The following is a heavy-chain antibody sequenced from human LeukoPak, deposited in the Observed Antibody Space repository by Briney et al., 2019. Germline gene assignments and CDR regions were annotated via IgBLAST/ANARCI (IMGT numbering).Heavy chain of an antibody. Sequence: GGSLRLSCAASGFTFSSYAMSWVRQAPGKGLEWVSAISGSGGSTYYADSVKGRFTISRDNSKNTLYLRMNSLRAEDTAVYYCAKLSKSGIAARRPSDYWGQGTLVTVSS. V-gene: IGHV3-23*01. CDR2: ISGSGGST. CDR3: AKLSKSGIAARRPSDY. J-gene: IGHJ4*02. D-gene: IGHD6-13*01. CDR1: GFTFSSYA.